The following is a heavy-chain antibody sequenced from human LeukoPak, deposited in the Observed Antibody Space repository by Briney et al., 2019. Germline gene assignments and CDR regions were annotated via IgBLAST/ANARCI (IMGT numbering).Heavy chain of an antibody. CDR1: GGSISSHY. V-gene: IGHV4-30-4*01. CDR2: IYYSGST. Sequence: SETLSLTCTVSGGSISSHYWSWIRQPPGKGLEWIGYIYYSGSTYYNPSLKSRVTISVDTSKNQFSLKLSSVTAADTAVYYCARGQLLWFGELSPPNYYGMDVWGQGTTVTVSS. J-gene: IGHJ6*02. D-gene: IGHD3-10*01. CDR3: ARGQLLWFGELSPPNYYGMDV.